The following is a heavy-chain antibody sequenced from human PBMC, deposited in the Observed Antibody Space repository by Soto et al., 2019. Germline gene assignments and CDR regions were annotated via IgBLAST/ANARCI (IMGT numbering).Heavy chain of an antibody. CDR3: AKGSVVGADYSYGMDV. Sequence: GGSLRLSCAAAGFTFSSYGMSWVRQAPGKGLEWVSAVSGSGGSVYYADSVRGRFTISRDNSKNTLYLQVNSLRAEDTAIYYCAKGSVVGADYSYGMDVWGQGTTVTVSS. CDR2: VSGSGGSV. V-gene: IGHV3-23*01. D-gene: IGHD2-2*01. J-gene: IGHJ6*02. CDR1: GFTFSSYG.